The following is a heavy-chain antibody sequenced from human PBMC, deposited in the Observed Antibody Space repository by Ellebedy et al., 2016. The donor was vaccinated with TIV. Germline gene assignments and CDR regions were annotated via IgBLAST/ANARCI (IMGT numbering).Heavy chain of an antibody. CDR2: IYHSGST. D-gene: IGHD6-25*01. Sequence: SETLSLTXAVSGGSISSGGYSWSCIRQPPGKGLEWIGYIYHSGSTYYNPSLKSRVTISVDRSKNQFSLKLSSVTAADTAVYYCARGGAARSFDYWGQGTLVTVSS. CDR3: ARGGAARSFDY. CDR1: GGSISSGGYS. J-gene: IGHJ4*02. V-gene: IGHV4-30-2*01.